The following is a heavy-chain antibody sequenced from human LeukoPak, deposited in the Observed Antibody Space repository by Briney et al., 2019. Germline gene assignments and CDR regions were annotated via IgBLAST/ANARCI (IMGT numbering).Heavy chain of an antibody. Sequence: ASVKVSCKASGYTFTSYGISWVRQAPGQGLEWMGWISAYNGNTNYAQKLQGRVTMTTDTSTSTAYMELRSLRSDDTAVHYCARGDHFWSGYIVNWFDPWGQGTLVTVSS. J-gene: IGHJ5*02. CDR2: ISAYNGNT. D-gene: IGHD3-3*02. V-gene: IGHV1-18*01. CDR1: GYTFTSYG. CDR3: ARGDHFWSGYIVNWFDP.